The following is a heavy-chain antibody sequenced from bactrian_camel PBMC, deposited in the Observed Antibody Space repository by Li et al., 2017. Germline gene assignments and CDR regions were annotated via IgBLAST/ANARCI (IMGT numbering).Heavy chain of an antibody. Sequence: HVQLVESGGGSVQAGGSLRLSCVVSGESYSSYCLAWVRQVPGKEREGVARIYTHNAGTSYANSVKGRFTISKETAKNILYLQMNNLQPEDSAMYYCASAAYHSNWARLEKRYYSYWGQGTQVTVS. CDR3: ASAAYHSNWARLEKRYYSY. D-gene: IGHD6*01. J-gene: IGHJ4*01. CDR1: GESYSSYC. V-gene: IGHV3S6*01. CDR2: IYTHNAGT.